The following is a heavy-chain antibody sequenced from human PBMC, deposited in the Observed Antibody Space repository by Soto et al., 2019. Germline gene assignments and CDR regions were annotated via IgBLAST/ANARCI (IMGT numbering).Heavy chain of an antibody. V-gene: IGHV4-30-2*06. Sequence: SETLSLTCTVSGASISYGGFSWSWIRQSPGKGLEWVGYISHLENTYLHPSFKSRLTMSIDRTRNQFSLKLSSVTAADMAVYYCARGGGYDSFDYWGQGVLVTVSS. CDR3: ARGGGYDSFDY. CDR2: ISHLENT. J-gene: IGHJ4*02. CDR1: GASISYGGFS. D-gene: IGHD5-12*01.